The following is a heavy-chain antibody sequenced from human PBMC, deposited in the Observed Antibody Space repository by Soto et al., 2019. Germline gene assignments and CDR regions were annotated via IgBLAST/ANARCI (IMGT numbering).Heavy chain of an antibody. V-gene: IGHV4-59*01. CDR3: ARGPGIAAAGTYYYYGMDV. Sequence: SETRSLTCTVSGGSISSYYWSWIRQPPGKGLEWIGYIYYSGSTNYNPSLKSRVTISVDTSKNQFSLKLSSVTAADTAVYYCARGPGIAAAGTYYYYGMDVWGQGTTVT. CDR1: GGSISSYY. J-gene: IGHJ6*02. CDR2: IYYSGST. D-gene: IGHD6-13*01.